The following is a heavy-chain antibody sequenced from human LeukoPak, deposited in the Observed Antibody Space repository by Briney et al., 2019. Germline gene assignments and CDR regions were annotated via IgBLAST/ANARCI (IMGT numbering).Heavy chain of an antibody. V-gene: IGHV3-30*02. CDR1: GFTFSNYG. Sequence: PGGSLRLSCAASGFTFSNYGMHWVRQAPGKGLEWVTFIHYDENSKYYADSVKGRFTISRDNSKNMVYLEMSSLRAEDTAVYYCARDSWGWDCWGQGTLVIVSS. CDR3: ARDSWGWDC. J-gene: IGHJ4*02. CDR2: IHYDENSK. D-gene: IGHD3-16*01.